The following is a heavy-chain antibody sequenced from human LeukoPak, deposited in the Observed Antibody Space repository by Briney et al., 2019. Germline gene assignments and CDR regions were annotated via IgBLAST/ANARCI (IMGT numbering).Heavy chain of an antibody. CDR2: ISYDGNTK. V-gene: IGHV3-30*18. D-gene: IGHD4-23*01. CDR3: AKTYGSVVSHDAFDI. Sequence: PGGSLRLSCAASGFTFSTHAMHWVRQAPGKGLEWVAVISYDGNTKFYVDSVKGRFTISRDNSENTLYLQMNSLRAEDTAVYYCAKTYGSVVSHDAFDIWGQGTMVTVSS. CDR1: GFTFSTHA. J-gene: IGHJ3*02.